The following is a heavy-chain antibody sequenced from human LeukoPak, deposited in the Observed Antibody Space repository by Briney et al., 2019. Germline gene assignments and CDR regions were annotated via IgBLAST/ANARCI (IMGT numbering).Heavy chain of an antibody. CDR1: GYTFTSYA. J-gene: IGHJ6*03. D-gene: IGHD3-10*01. V-gene: IGHV1-3*01. CDR2: INAGNGNT. CDR3: ASLMVRGVIMGYYMDV. Sequence: ASVKVSCKASGYTFTSYAMHWVRQAPGQRLEWMGWINAGNGNTKYSQKFQGRVTITRDTSASTAYMELSSLRSEDTAVYYCASLMVRGVIMGYYMDVWGKGTTVTVSS.